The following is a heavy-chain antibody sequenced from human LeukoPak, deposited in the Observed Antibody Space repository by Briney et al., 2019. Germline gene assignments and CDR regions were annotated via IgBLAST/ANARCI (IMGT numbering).Heavy chain of an antibody. J-gene: IGHJ4*02. CDR2: ISGSGGST. D-gene: IGHD4-17*01. CDR3: ASLAYGDYVGY. CDR1: GFTFSSYA. Sequence: TGGSLRLFCAASGFTFSSYAMSWVRQAPGKGLEWVSAISGSGGSTYYADSVKGRFTISRDNAENSLYLQMNSLRAEDTAVYYCASLAYGDYVGYWGQGTLVTVSS. V-gene: IGHV3-23*01.